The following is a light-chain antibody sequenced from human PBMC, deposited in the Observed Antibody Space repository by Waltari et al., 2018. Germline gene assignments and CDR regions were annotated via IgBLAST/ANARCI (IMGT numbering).Light chain of an antibody. CDR2: KAN. J-gene: IGLJ3*02. CDR3: ALYMGSGIWV. Sequence: QTVVTQEPSSSVSPGGTVTLTCALSSGSLSPTSSDTWYQQTPAQAPRTLVYKANARSSGVPDRFSGSILGNTAALTITGAQADDESDYYCALYMGSGIWVFGGGTRLTVL. CDR1: SGSLSPTSS. V-gene: IGLV8-61*01.